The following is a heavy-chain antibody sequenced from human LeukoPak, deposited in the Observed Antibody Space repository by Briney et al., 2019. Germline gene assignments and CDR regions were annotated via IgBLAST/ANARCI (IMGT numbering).Heavy chain of an antibody. J-gene: IGHJ6*02. V-gene: IGHV4-59*01. CDR3: ARDAGPWGYFPITQGYYYGMDV. CDR2: IYYSGST. Sequence: SETLSLTCTVSGGSISSYYWSWIRQPPGKGLEWIGYIYYSGSTNYNPYLKSRVTISVDTSKNQFSLKLSSVTAADTAVYYCARDAGPWGYFPITQGYYYGMDVWGQGTTVTVSS. CDR1: GGSISSYY. D-gene: IGHD2-15*01.